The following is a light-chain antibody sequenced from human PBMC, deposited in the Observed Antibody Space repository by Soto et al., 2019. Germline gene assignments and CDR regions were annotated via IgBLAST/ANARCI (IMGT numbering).Light chain of an antibody. CDR2: WAS. CDR3: QQYYSTPLLT. J-gene: IGKJ4*01. V-gene: IGKV4-1*01. Sequence: DIVMTQSPDSLAVSLGERATINCKSSQSLLYSSKNKNYLAWYQQKPGQPPKLLIYWASTRESGVPDRFSGSGSGTDFTLNISSLQAEDVAVYYCQQYYSTPLLTFGGGTKVEIK. CDR1: QSLLYSSKNKNY.